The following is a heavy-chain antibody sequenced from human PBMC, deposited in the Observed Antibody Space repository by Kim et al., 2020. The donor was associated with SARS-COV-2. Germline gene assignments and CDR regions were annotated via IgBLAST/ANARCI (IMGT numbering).Heavy chain of an antibody. D-gene: IGHD1-1*01. CDR3: ARPRNSLSNDAFDI. Sequence: DSVEGRFTTSRAKARNSLFLQMNSLRAEDTAMYYCARPRNSLSNDAFDIWGQGTMVTVSS. V-gene: IGHV3-21*01. J-gene: IGHJ3*02.